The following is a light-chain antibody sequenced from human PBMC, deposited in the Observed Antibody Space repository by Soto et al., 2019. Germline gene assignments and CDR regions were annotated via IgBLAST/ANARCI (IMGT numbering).Light chain of an antibody. CDR2: GAS. Sequence: IFLTQSPGALSLCPGQRATLSFRAIQSVSNNYLAWYQQKPGQAPRLLIYGASNRATGIPDRFSGSGSGTDFTLTISRLEPEDSAMYYCQQYGSSGGITFGHGTRLEIK. V-gene: IGKV3-20*01. CDR3: QQYGSSGGIT. J-gene: IGKJ5*01. CDR1: QSVSNNY.